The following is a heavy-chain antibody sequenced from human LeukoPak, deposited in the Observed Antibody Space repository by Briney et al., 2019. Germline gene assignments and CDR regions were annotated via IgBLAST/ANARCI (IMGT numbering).Heavy chain of an antibody. J-gene: IGHJ4*02. CDR1: GFTFSSYS. V-gene: IGHV3-21*04. CDR2: ISSSSSYI. D-gene: IGHD6-19*01. Sequence: GGSLRLSCAASGFTFSSYSMNWVRQAPGKGLEWVSSISSSSSYIYYGDSVKGRFTISRDNAKNSLYLQINSLRAEDTAVYYCAKDHLPGIVVADRDYWGQGTLVTVSS. CDR3: AKDHLPGIVVADRDY.